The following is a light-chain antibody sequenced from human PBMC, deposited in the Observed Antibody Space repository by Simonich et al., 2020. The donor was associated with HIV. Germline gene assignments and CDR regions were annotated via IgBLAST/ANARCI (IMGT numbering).Light chain of an antibody. CDR2: DVS. CDR1: SRYVGGYNY. V-gene: IGLV2-14*01. CDR3: SSYTSSSTLV. Sequence: QSALTKPASVSGSPGPSITISCTGTSRYVGGYNYVSWYQQHPGKAPNLMIYDVSKRTSGVSNLFSCSKSGNTASLTISGLQAEDEADYYCSSYTSSSTLVFGGGTKLTVL. J-gene: IGLJ2*01.